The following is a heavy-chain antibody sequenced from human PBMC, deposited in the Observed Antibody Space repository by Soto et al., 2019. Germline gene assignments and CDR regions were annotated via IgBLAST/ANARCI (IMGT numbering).Heavy chain of an antibody. V-gene: IGHV3-7*01. D-gene: IGHD6-19*01. Sequence: EVQLVESGGGLVQPGGSLRLSCAASGFTFSGYWMNWVRQAPGKGLEWVANIKQDGGEKYYVDSVKGRFTISRDNAKNSLYLQMNSLRAGNTAVYYFARDRWGLVHWGQGTLVTFSS. J-gene: IGHJ4*02. CDR3: ARDRWGLVH. CDR2: IKQDGGEK. CDR1: GFTFSGYW.